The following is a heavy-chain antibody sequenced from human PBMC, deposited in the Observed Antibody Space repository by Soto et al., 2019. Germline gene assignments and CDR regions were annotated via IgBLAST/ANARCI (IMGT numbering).Heavy chain of an antibody. V-gene: IGHV3-11*01. D-gene: IGHD2-2*01. CDR1: GFTFSAYY. CDR2: ISSSGSTI. CDR3: ARADPPSYCSRCIDY. Sequence: SLRLSCAVSGFTFSAYYMSCIRQPPGKGLEWVSYISSSGSTIYYADSVKGRFTISRDNAKNSLYLQMNSLRAEDTAVYYCARADPPSYCSRCIDYWGQGTLVTVSS. J-gene: IGHJ4*02.